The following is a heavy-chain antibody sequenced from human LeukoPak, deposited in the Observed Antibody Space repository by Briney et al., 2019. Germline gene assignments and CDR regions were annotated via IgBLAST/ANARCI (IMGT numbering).Heavy chain of an antibody. V-gene: IGHV3-30-3*01. J-gene: IGHJ3*02. Sequence: GGSLRLSCAASGFTFSSYAMHWVRQAPGKGLEWVAVISYDGSNKYYADSVKGRFTISRDNSKNTLYLQMNSLRAEDTAVYYCARDFMAWYYYDSSGYSDAFDIWGQGTMVTVSS. CDR1: GFTFSSYA. CDR3: ARDFMAWYYYDSSGYSDAFDI. D-gene: IGHD3-22*01. CDR2: ISYDGSNK.